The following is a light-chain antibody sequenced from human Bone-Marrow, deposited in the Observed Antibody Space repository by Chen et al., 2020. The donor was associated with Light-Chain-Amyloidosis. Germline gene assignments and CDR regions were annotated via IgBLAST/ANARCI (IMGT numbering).Light chain of an antibody. CDR3: CSYAGSYTVV. V-gene: IGLV2-11*01. Sequence: QSALTQPRSVSGSPGQSVTISCTGTSRDVGGYNYVSWYQQHPGKAPKLMIYDVSKRPSGVPDRFSGSKSGNPASLTISGLQAEDEADYYCCSYAGSYTVVFGGGTKLTVL. CDR1: SRDVGGYNY. J-gene: IGLJ2*01. CDR2: DVS.